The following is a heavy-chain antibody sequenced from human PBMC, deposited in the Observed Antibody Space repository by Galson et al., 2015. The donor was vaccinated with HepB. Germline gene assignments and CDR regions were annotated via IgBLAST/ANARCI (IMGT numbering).Heavy chain of an antibody. Sequence: SLRLSCAASGFTFSNYGIHWVRQAPGKGLEWVAVISYGGSNKYYADSVKGRFTISRDNSKNTLYLQMNSLRAEDTALYYCAKDPYLYSALAGTMAGFDYWGQGTLVTVSS. CDR2: ISYGGSNK. CDR3: AKDPYLYSALAGTMAGFDY. V-gene: IGHV3-30*18. D-gene: IGHD6-19*01. CDR1: GFTFSNYG. J-gene: IGHJ4*02.